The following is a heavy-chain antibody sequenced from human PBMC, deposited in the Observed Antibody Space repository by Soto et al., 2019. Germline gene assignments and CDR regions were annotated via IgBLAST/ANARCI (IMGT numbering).Heavy chain of an antibody. J-gene: IGHJ4*02. Sequence: ASVKVSCKAAGYTFTSYDSSWVRQATGQGLEWMGWMNPNSGNTGYAQKFQGRVTMTRNTSISTAYMELSSLRSEDTAVYYCARGLARQLGIGYWGQGTLVTVSS. CDR2: MNPNSGNT. D-gene: IGHD6-6*01. CDR3: ARGLARQLGIGY. CDR1: GYTFTSYD. V-gene: IGHV1-8*01.